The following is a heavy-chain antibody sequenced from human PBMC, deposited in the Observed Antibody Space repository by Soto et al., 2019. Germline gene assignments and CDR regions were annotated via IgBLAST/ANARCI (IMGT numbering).Heavy chain of an antibody. CDR2: IKEDGSEA. J-gene: IGHJ6*04. D-gene: IGHD2-2*01. CDR1: GFTFSSYW. CDR3: ARASRTLPND. V-gene: IGHV3-7*04. Sequence: EEQLVESGGGLVQPGGSLRLSCAASGFTFSSYWMDWVSQAPGKGLEWVANIKEDGSEAKYVDSVKGRFTISRDNAKKALSLQMNSLRPEETAVYYCARASRTLPNDWGKGTTVTVSS.